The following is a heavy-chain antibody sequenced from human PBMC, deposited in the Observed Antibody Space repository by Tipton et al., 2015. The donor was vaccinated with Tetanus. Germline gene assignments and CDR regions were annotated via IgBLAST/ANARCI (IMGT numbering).Heavy chain of an antibody. CDR2: VYYTGST. Sequence: TLSLTCTVSGDSVSGYYWSWIRQPPGKGLEWIGYVYYTGSTNHNPSLKSRVTISMDRSKNQTSLQLTSVTAADTAVYFCPGVTAQRTELYFDHWGQGTLVTVSS. V-gene: IGHV4-59*02. CDR1: GDSVSGYY. CDR3: PGVTAQRTELYFDH. D-gene: IGHD6-13*01. J-gene: IGHJ4*02.